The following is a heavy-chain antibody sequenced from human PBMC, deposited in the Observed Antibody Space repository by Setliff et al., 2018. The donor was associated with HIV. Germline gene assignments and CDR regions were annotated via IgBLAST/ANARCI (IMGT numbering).Heavy chain of an antibody. CDR3: ARDPQYSSGSGDWF. D-gene: IGHD6-19*01. V-gene: IGHV3-64*01. J-gene: IGHJ5*01. CDR2: ISFNGDYT. Sequence: QPGGSLRLSCAASGFTFSRHAMHWVRQAPGKGLEFVSSISFNGDYTYLANSVKGRFTISRDNSKNTLYLQMGSLSSEDMAVYYCARDPQYSSGSGDWF. CDR1: GFTFSRHA.